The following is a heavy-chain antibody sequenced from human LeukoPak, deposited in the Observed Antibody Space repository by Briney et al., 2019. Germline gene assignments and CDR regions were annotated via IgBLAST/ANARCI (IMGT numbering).Heavy chain of an antibody. CDR2: ISAYNGNT. CDR1: GYTFTSYG. Sequence: ASVKVSCKASGYTFTSYGISWVRQAPGQGLEWMGWISAYNGNTNYAQKLQGRVTMTTDTSTSTAYMELRSLRSDETAVYYCARTPRDAYSTSYQQLWSYYFDYWGQGTLVTVSS. D-gene: IGHD2-2*01. V-gene: IGHV1-18*01. J-gene: IGHJ4*02. CDR3: ARTPRDAYSTSYQQLWSYYFDY.